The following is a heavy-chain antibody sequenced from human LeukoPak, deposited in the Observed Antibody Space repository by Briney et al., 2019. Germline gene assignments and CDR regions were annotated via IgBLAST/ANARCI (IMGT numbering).Heavy chain of an antibody. CDR1: GGTFSSYA. D-gene: IGHD3-22*01. V-gene: IGHV1-69*05. CDR2: IIPIFGTA. J-gene: IGHJ4*02. Sequence: ASVKVSCKASGGTFSSYAISWVRQAPGQGLEWMGRIIPIFGTANYAQKFQGRVTITTDESTSTAYMELSSLRSEDTAVYYCARARKGYYYDSSGYGDFDYWGQGTLVTVSS. CDR3: ARARKGYYYDSSGYGDFDY.